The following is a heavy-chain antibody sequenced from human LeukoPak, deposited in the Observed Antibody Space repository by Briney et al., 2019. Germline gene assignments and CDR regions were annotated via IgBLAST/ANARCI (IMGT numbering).Heavy chain of an antibody. V-gene: IGHV1-8*01. J-gene: IGHJ3*02. D-gene: IGHD6-19*01. CDR2: MNPNSGNT. CDR3: ARVSSGWYVAFDI. CDR1: GYTFTSYD. Sequence: ASVKVSCKASGYTFTSYDIKWVRQATGQGPEWMGWMNPNSGNTGYAQKFQGRVTMTRNTSISTAYMELSSLRSEDTAVYYCARVSSGWYVAFDIWGQGTMVTVPS.